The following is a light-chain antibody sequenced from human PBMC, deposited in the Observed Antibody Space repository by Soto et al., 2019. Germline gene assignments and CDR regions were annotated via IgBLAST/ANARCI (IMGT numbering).Light chain of an antibody. CDR2: STS. CDR1: TGAVTGGYY. CDR3: LLYYGGAHLI. V-gene: IGLV7-43*01. J-gene: IGLJ2*01. Sequence: QAVVTQEPSLTVSPGGTVTLTYASSTGAVTGGYYPNWFQRKPGQAPRPLIYSTSNKHSWTPARFSGSLLGGKAALTLSGVQPEDEAEYYCLLYYGGAHLIFGGGTKLTVL.